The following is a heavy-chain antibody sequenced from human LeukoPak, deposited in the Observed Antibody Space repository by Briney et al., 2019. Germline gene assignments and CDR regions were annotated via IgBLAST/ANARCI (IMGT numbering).Heavy chain of an antibody. Sequence: ASVKVSCKXSGYTFTGYYMHWVRQAPGQGLEWMGWINPNSGGTNYAQKFQGRVSMTRDTSISTAYMELSRLRSDDTAVYYCARDRPGYCSSTSCYTSPGYYYMDVWGKGTTVTVSS. CDR2: INPNSGGT. CDR1: GYTFTGYY. J-gene: IGHJ6*03. D-gene: IGHD2-2*02. V-gene: IGHV1-2*02. CDR3: ARDRPGYCSSTSCYTSPGYYYMDV.